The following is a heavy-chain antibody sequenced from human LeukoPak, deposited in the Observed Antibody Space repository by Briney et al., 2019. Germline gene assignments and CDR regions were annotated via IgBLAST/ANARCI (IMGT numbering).Heavy chain of an antibody. CDR3: ARDSYYYDSSGYYHTARSFDY. CDR2: ISAYNGNT. Sequence: ASVKVSCKASGYTFTSYGISWVRQAPGQGLEWMGWISAYNGNTNYAQKLQGRVTMTTDTSTSTAYMELRSLRSDDTAVYYCARDSYYYDSSGYYHTARSFDYWGQGTLVTVSS. D-gene: IGHD3-22*01. V-gene: IGHV1-18*01. J-gene: IGHJ4*02. CDR1: GYTFTSYG.